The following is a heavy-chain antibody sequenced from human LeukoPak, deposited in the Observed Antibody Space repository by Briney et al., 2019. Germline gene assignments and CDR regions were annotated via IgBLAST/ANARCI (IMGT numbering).Heavy chain of an antibody. CDR2: MNPNSGNT. CDR1: GYTFTSYG. V-gene: IGHV1-8*01. J-gene: IGHJ6*02. Sequence: ASVKVSCKASGYTFTSYGINWVRQATGQGLVWMGWMNPNSGNTGYAQKFQGRVTMTRNTSISTAYMELSSLRSEDTAVYYCARGGGPGLRLGPYYYYYGMDVWGQGTTVTVSS. D-gene: IGHD5-12*01. CDR3: ARGGGPGLRLGPYYYYYGMDV.